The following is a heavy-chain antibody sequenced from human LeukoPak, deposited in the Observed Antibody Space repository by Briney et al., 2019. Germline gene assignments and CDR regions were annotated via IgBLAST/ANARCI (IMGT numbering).Heavy chain of an antibody. CDR2: ISGSGGST. CDR3: AKVSLGSWWESPTVTTSYFDY. CDR1: GFTFSSYA. Sequence: PGGSLRLSCAASGFTFSSYAMSWVRQAPGKGLEWVSGISGSGGSTYYADSVKGRFTISRDNSKNTLYLQMNSLRVEDTAVYYCAKVSLGSWWESPTVTTSYFDYWGQGTLVTVSS. D-gene: IGHD4-17*01. V-gene: IGHV3-23*01. J-gene: IGHJ4*02.